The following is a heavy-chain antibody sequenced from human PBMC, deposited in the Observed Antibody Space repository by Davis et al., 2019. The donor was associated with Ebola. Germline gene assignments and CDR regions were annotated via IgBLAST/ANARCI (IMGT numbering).Heavy chain of an antibody. Sequence: GGSLRLSCAASGFIFSSYTMNWVRQAPGKGLEWVSSISSSSSYIYYADSVKGRFTISRDNAKNSLYLQMNSLRAEDTAVYYCARADLGIAAGGYINDAFDIWGQGTMVTVSS. D-gene: IGHD6-13*01. J-gene: IGHJ3*02. CDR1: GFIFSSYT. CDR3: ARADLGIAAGGYINDAFDI. V-gene: IGHV3-21*01. CDR2: ISSSSSYI.